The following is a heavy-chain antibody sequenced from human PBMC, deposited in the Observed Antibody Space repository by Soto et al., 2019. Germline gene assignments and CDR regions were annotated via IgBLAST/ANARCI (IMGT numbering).Heavy chain of an antibody. CDR2: IIPIFGTA. CDR1: GGTFSSYA. V-gene: IGHV1-69*12. D-gene: IGHD4-17*01. CDR3: ASPPYGDYGVSYYYYGMDV. Sequence: QVQLVQSGAEVKKPGSSVKVSCKASGGTFSSYAISWVRQAPGQGLEWMGGIIPIFGTADYAQKSQGRVTITADESTNTAYMELSSLRSEDTAVYYCASPPYGDYGVSYYYYGMDVWGQGTTVTVSS. J-gene: IGHJ6*02.